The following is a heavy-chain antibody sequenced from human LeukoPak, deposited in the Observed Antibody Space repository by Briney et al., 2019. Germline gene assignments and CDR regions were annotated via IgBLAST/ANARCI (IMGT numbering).Heavy chain of an antibody. J-gene: IGHJ3*02. Sequence: GGSLRLSCAASGFIFSNYGMHWVRQAPGKGLEWVAVVSYDGSNKYYADSVKGRFTISRDNSKNTLSLQMSSLRAEDTAVYYCARASLYSSSSDGSMDIWGQGTMVTVSS. CDR2: VSYDGSNK. D-gene: IGHD6-6*01. CDR1: GFIFSNYG. V-gene: IGHV3-30*03. CDR3: ARASLYSSSSDGSMDI.